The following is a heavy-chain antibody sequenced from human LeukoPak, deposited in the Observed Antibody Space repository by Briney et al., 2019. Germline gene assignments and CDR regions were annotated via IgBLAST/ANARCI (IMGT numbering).Heavy chain of an antibody. CDR1: GGSISSSSYY. CDR2: IYYSGST. V-gene: IGHV4-39*07. J-gene: IGHJ5*02. D-gene: IGHD6-19*01. CDR3: ASLESSGWLGDWFDP. Sequence: PSETLSLTCTVSGGSISSSSYYWGWIRQPPGKGLEWIGSIYYSGSTYYNPSLKSRVTISVDTSKNQFSLKLSSVTAADTAVYYCASLESSGWLGDWFDPWGQGALVIVSS.